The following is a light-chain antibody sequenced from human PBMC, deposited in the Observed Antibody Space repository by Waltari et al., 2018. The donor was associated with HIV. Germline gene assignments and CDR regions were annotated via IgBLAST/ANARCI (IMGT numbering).Light chain of an antibody. V-gene: IGKV1-39*01. CDR3: QQSYSTPPT. Sequence: DIQMTQSPSSLSASVGDRVTITCRASQSISSYLNWYQQKPGKAPKLLIYAASSLQSGVPSSFSGSGSGTDFTLTISSLRPEDFATYYCQQSYSTPPTFGQGTKVEIK. CDR2: AAS. CDR1: QSISSY. J-gene: IGKJ1*01.